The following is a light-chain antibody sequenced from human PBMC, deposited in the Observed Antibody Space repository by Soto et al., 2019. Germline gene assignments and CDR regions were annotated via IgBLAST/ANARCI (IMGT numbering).Light chain of an antibody. CDR3: QQYDNSPPMYT. J-gene: IGKJ2*01. Sequence: EIVLTQSPGTLSLSPGERATLSCRASQSVSSSYLSWYQQRPGQAPRLLIYGVSNRATGIPDRFSGSGSGTDFTLTISRLEPEDFAVYYCQQYDNSPPMYTFGKGTKLEIK. CDR2: GVS. V-gene: IGKV3-20*01. CDR1: QSVSSSY.